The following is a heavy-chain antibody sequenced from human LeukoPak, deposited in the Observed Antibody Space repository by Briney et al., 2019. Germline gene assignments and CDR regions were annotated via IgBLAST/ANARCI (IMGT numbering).Heavy chain of an antibody. CDR2: IYYSGST. J-gene: IGHJ4*02. CDR1: GGSISSYY. Sequence: SETLSLTCTVSGGSISSYYWSWIRQPPGKGLEWIGYIYYSGSTNYNPSLKSRVTISVDTSKNQFSLKLSSVTAADTAVYYCARHSHYDFWSGYPNFDYWGQGTLFTVSS. V-gene: IGHV4-59*08. CDR3: ARHSHYDFWSGYPNFDY. D-gene: IGHD3-3*01.